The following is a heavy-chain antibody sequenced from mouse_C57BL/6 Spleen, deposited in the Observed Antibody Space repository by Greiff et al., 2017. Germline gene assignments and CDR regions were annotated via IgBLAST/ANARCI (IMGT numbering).Heavy chain of an antibody. J-gene: IGHJ2*01. CDR1: GYTFTDYY. CDR3: ARHGYDNYFDY. Sequence: EVQLQQSGPELVKPGASVKISCKASGYTFTDYYMNWVKQSHGKSLEWIGDINPNNGGTSYNQKFKGKATLTVDKSSSTAYMELRSLTSEDSAVYYCARHGYDNYFDYWGQGTTLTVSS. V-gene: IGHV1-26*01. CDR2: INPNNGGT. D-gene: IGHD2-2*01.